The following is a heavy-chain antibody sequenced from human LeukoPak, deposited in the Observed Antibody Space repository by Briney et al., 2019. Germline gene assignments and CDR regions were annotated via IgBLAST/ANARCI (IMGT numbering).Heavy chain of an antibody. J-gene: IGHJ5*02. D-gene: IGHD2-2*01. Sequence: ASVKVSCKASGYTFTGYYMHWVRQAPGQGLEWMGWINPNSGGANYAQKFQGRVTMTRDTSISTAYMELSRLRSDDTAVYYCASGDVVVVPAAIGTLDPWGQGTLVTVSS. CDR3: ASGDVVVVPAAIGTLDP. V-gene: IGHV1-2*02. CDR2: INPNSGGA. CDR1: GYTFTGYY.